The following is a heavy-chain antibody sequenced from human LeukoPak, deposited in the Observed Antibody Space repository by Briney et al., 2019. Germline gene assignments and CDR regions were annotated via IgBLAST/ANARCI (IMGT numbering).Heavy chain of an antibody. J-gene: IGHJ3*02. CDR1: GDSISSSNYY. Sequence: SETLSLTCTVSGDSISSSNYYWGWIRQPPGKGLEWIGSIYYSGSTYCNPSLKSRVTISVDTSTNQFSLKLSSVTAADTAVYYCARLYTYAFGSPRAFDIWGQGTVVTVSS. D-gene: IGHD5-18*01. CDR2: IYYSGST. CDR3: ARLYTYAFGSPRAFDI. V-gene: IGHV4-39*01.